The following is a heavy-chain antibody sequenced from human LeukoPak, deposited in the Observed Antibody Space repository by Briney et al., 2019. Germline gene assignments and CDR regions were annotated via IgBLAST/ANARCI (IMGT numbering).Heavy chain of an antibody. Sequence: ASVKVSCKASGYTSTSYYMHWVRQAPGQGLEWMGIINPSGGSTSYAQKFQGRVTMIRDTSTSTVYMELSSLRSEDTAVYYCARDSSDDYFDYWGQGTLVTVSS. CDR2: INPSGGST. CDR1: GYTSTSYY. D-gene: IGHD3-22*01. V-gene: IGHV1-46*01. J-gene: IGHJ4*02. CDR3: ARDSSDDYFDY.